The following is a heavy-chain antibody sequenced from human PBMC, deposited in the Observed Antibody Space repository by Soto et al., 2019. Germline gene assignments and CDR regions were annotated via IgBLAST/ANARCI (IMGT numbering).Heavy chain of an antibody. CDR1: GFTFTRYS. Sequence: GGSLRHPCAASGFTFTRYSMNWVRQAPGKGLEWVSSISSTTNYIYYADSMKGRFTVSRDNAKNSVYLEMNSLSAEDTALYYCARESEDLTSNFAHWVQGPLVTDSS. CDR3: ARESEDLTSNFAH. V-gene: IGHV3-21*01. J-gene: IGHJ4*02. CDR2: ISSTTNYI.